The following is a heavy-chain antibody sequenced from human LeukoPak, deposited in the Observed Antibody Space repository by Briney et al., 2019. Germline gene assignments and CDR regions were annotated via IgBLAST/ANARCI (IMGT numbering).Heavy chain of an antibody. Sequence: ASVKVSCKASGYTFTSYGISWVRQAPGQGLEWMGWISDYNGNTNYAQKLQGRVTMTTDTSTSTAYMELRSLRSDDTAVYYCARDLYRDSLPVSWFDPWGQGTLVTVSS. CDR1: GYTFTSYG. CDR2: ISDYNGNT. V-gene: IGHV1-18*01. CDR3: ARDLYRDSLPVSWFDP. J-gene: IGHJ5*02. D-gene: IGHD4-11*01.